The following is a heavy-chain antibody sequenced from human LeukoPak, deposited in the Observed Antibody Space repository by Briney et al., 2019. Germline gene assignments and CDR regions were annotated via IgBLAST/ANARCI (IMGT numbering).Heavy chain of an antibody. D-gene: IGHD3-16*01. CDR3: AREGGGGISGFDY. J-gene: IGHJ4*02. CDR2: VYYSGST. V-gene: IGHV4-59*01. Sequence: SSETLSLTCPVSGGSISSYYWSWIRQPPGKGLEWIGYVYYSGSTNYNPPLKSRVTISVDTSKNQFSLKLSSVTAADTAVYYCAREGGGGISGFDYWGQGTLVTVSS. CDR1: GGSISSYY.